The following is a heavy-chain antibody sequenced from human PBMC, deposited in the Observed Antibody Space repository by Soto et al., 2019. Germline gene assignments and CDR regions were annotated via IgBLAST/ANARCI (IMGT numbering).Heavy chain of an antibody. CDR2: IKQDGSAQ. J-gene: IGHJ4*02. D-gene: IGHD6-19*01. CDR3: VRGAFKSGWYQDYFDY. V-gene: IGHV3-7*01. CDR1: GFTFSTSW. Sequence: GGSLRLSCAASGFTFSTSWMTWVRQAPGKGLEWVANIKQDGSAQYYVDSLKGRFSVSRDNAKNSLYLQMDSLRADDTAMYFCVRGAFKSGWYQDYFDYWGQGALVTVSS.